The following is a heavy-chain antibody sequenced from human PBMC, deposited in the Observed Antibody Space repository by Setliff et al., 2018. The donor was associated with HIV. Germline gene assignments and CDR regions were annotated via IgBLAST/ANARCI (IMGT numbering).Heavy chain of an antibody. CDR2: IYYSGSA. V-gene: IGHV4-59*01. J-gene: IGHJ6*03. CDR3: ARGYPGIAVAGLSYYYYFYMDV. CDR1: GGSISSYY. D-gene: IGHD6-19*01. Sequence: SETPLTCTVSGGSISSYYWSWIRQPPGKGLEWIGYIYYSGSANYNPSLKSRVTISVDTSKNQFSLKLSSVTAADTAVYYCARGYPGIAVAGLSYYYYFYMDVWGKGTTVTVSS.